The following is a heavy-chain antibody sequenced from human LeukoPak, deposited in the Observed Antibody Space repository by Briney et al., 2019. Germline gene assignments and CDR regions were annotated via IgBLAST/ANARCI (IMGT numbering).Heavy chain of an antibody. CDR2: ISSSSSYI. Sequence: GGSLRLSCAASGFTFSSYSTNWVRQAPGKGLEWVSSISSSSSYIYYADSVKGRFTISRDNAKNSLYLQMNSLRAEDTAVYYCARDSPDYGDAIDYWGQGTLVTVSS. CDR1: GFTFSSYS. CDR3: ARDSPDYGDAIDY. V-gene: IGHV3-21*01. J-gene: IGHJ4*02. D-gene: IGHD4-17*01.